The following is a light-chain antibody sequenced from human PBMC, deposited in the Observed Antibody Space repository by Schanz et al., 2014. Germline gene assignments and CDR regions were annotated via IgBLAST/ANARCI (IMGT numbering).Light chain of an antibody. CDR3: SSYTSSSTLI. CDR1: SSDVGGYNY. J-gene: IGLJ2*01. CDR2: DVS. Sequence: QSALTQPASVSGSPGQSITISCTGTSSDVGGYNYVSWYQQHPGKAPKLMIYDVSNRPSGVSNRFSGSKSGNTASLTISGXXTEDEADYYCSSYTSSSTLIFGGGTKLTVL. V-gene: IGLV2-14*01.